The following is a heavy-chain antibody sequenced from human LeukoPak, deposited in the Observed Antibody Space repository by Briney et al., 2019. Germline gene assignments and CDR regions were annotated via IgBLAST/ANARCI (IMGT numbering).Heavy chain of an antibody. CDR2: IDVNSGDT. Sequence: SVKVSCKTSGYTFTGSYVHWVRQAPGQGLEWMGRIDVNSGDTYLAQKFQGRVTLTRDTSITDYLELSSLNSDDSAVYYCARYIGGSGWCWGQGALVTVSS. J-gene: IGHJ4*02. CDR3: ARYIGGSGWC. CDR1: GYTFTGSY. D-gene: IGHD3-16*01. V-gene: IGHV1-2*06.